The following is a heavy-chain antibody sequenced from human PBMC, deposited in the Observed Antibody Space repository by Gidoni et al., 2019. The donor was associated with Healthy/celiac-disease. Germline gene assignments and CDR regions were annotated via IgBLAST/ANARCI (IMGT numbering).Heavy chain of an antibody. D-gene: IGHD2-15*01. CDR2: VYYSGST. V-gene: IGHV4-39*01. Sequence: QLQLQESGPGLVKPSETLSLTCTVSGGSISSSSYYWGWIRQPPGKGLEWIGSVYYSGSTYYNPSLKSRVTISVDTSKNQFSLKLSSVTAADTAVYYCASIVVVVAARWYYFDYWGQGTLVTVSS. J-gene: IGHJ4*02. CDR3: ASIVVVVAARWYYFDY. CDR1: GGSISSSSYY.